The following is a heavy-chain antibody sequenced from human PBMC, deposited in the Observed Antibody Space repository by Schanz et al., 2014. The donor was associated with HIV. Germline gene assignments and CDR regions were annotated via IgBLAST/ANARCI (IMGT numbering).Heavy chain of an antibody. Sequence: VQMLESGGGSVQPGRSLRLSCAASGFTFSTNDMHWVRQVPGKGLEWVAVISHNGNNDYYAESVKGRVTISRDNSKNTLYLQMNNLKTEDTAVYYCAKAGLFFGQLWLGFFDYWGQGTLVTVSS. CDR3: AKAGLFFGQLWLGFFDY. D-gene: IGHD5-18*01. CDR1: GFTFSTND. V-gene: IGHV3-30*18. CDR2: ISHNGNND. J-gene: IGHJ4*02.